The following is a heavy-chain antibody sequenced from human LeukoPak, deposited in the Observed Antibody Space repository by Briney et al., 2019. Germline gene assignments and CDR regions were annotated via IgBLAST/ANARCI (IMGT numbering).Heavy chain of an antibody. CDR2: ISYDGSNK. CDR1: GFTFSSYA. CDR3: ARNYDLSDPYYYYGMDV. D-gene: IGHD3-3*01. Sequence: PGGSLRLSCAASGFTFSSYAMHWVRQAPGKGLEWVAVISYDGSNKYYADSVKGRFTISRDNSKNTLYLQMNSLRAEDTAVYYCARNYDLSDPYYYYGMDVWGQGTTVTVSS. V-gene: IGHV3-30-3*01. J-gene: IGHJ6*02.